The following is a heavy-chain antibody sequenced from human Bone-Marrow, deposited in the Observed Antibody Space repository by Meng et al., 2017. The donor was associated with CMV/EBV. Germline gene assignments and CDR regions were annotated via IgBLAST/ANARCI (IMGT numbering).Heavy chain of an antibody. CDR2: INPNSGGT. D-gene: IGHD2-2*01. V-gene: IGHV1-2*02. CDR1: GYTFTGYY. Sequence: ASVKVSCKASGYTFTGYYMHWVRQAPGQGLEWMGWINPNSGGTNYAQKFQGRVTMTRDTSISTAYMELSRLRSDDTAVYYCAREEPLGYCSSTSCSMDGFDYWGQGTLVPSPQ. CDR3: AREEPLGYCSSTSCSMDGFDY. J-gene: IGHJ4*02.